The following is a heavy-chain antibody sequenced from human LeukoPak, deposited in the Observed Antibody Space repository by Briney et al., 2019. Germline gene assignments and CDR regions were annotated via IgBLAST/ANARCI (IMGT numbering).Heavy chain of an antibody. D-gene: IGHD3-10*01. J-gene: IGHJ3*02. CDR3: ARGVYGPHDAFDI. CDR2: IYHSGST. CDR1: GYSISSGYY. Sequence: KPSETLSLTCTVSGYSISSGYYWGWIRQPPGKGLEWIGSIYHSGSTYYNPSLKSRVTISVDTSKNQFSLKLSSVTAADTAVYYCARGVYGPHDAFDIWGQGTMVTVSS. V-gene: IGHV4-38-2*02.